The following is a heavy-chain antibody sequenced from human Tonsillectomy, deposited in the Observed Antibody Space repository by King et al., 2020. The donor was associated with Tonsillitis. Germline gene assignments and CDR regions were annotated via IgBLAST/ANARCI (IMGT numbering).Heavy chain of an antibody. CDR3: ASLGDSSGYYDY. V-gene: IGHV4-4*02. J-gene: IGHJ4*02. CDR2: SFHIGST. D-gene: IGHD3-22*01. Sequence: VQLQESGPGLVKPSGTLFLTCAVSCGSISSSNWWSWVGTPPGKVREWSWGSFHIGSTNYNPSPNSRVTISVDKSKNQLSLKLSSVTAADTAAYYCASLGDSSGYYDYWGQGTLVTVSS. CDR1: CGSISSSNW.